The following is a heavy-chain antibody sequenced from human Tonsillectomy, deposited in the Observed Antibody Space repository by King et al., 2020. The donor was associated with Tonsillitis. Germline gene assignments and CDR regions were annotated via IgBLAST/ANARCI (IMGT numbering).Heavy chain of an antibody. CDR2: ISYDGRNK. D-gene: IGHD3-16*01. CDR1: GFTFSDNP. CDR3: ARDRAVPWGEKCFDY. V-gene: IGHV3-30*01. J-gene: IGHJ4*02. Sequence: QLVESGGGVVQPGRSLRLSCAASGFTFSDNPMHWVRQAPGKGLEWVAIISYDGRNKYYADSVKGRFTSSRDNSKNTLFLQMTSLTTDDTAVYFFARDRAVPWGEKCFDYWGQGTLVTVSS.